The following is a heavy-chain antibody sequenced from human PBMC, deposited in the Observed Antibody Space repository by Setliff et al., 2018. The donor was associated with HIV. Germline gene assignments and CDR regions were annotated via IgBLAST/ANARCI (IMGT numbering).Heavy chain of an antibody. CDR1: GYTFSGDY. D-gene: IGHD3-22*01. Sequence: ASVKVSCKASGYTFSGDYMHWVRQAPGQGFEWMGWINPGSGATNYAQKFQGRVTMTRDTSINTAYMELSRLRSDDTAVYYWARDGYYYDSSAFFEGYSYYYMDVWGKGTTVTVSS. CDR2: INPGSGAT. V-gene: IGHV1-2*02. J-gene: IGHJ6*03. CDR3: ARDGYYYDSSAFFEGYSYYYMDV.